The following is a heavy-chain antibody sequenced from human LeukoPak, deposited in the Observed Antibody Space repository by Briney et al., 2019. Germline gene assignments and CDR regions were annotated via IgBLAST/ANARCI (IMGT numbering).Heavy chain of an antibody. D-gene: IGHD3-3*01. Sequence: PGGSLRLSCAASGFTFSSYAMSWVRQAPGKGLEWVSAISGSGGSTYYADSVKGRFTISRDNSKNTLYLQMNSLRAEDTAVYYCAKDQGTRTIFGVVITRPSDYWGQGTLVTVSS. CDR1: GFTFSSYA. V-gene: IGHV3-23*01. CDR3: AKDQGTRTIFGVVITRPSDY. CDR2: ISGSGGST. J-gene: IGHJ4*02.